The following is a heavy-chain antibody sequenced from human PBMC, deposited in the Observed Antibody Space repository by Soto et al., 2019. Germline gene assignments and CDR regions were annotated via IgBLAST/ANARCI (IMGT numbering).Heavy chain of an antibody. CDR2: INHSGST. CDR3: ARDYYDSSDQRHRYFFDY. CDR1: GGSISSSNW. V-gene: IGHV4-4*02. D-gene: IGHD3-22*01. Sequence: QVQLQESGPGLVKPSGTLSLTCAVSGGSISSSNWWSWVRQPPGKGLEWVGEINHSGSTNYNPSLKSRVTMSVDTSKNQFSLKLSSVTSADTAVYFCARDYYDSSDQRHRYFFDYWGQGALVTVSS. J-gene: IGHJ4*02.